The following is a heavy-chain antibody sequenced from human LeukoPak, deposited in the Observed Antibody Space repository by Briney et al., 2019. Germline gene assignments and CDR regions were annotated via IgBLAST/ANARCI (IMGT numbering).Heavy chain of an antibody. CDR2: INPSGGST. Sequence: ASVKVSCKASGYTFTSYYMHWVRQAPGQGLEWMGIINPSGGSTSYAQKFQGRVTMTRDTSTSTVYMELSSLRSEDTAVYYCARDISYYYGSGSYLGYWGQGTLGTVSS. CDR3: ARDISYYYGSGSYLGY. V-gene: IGHV1-46*01. D-gene: IGHD3-10*01. J-gene: IGHJ4*02. CDR1: GYTFTSYY.